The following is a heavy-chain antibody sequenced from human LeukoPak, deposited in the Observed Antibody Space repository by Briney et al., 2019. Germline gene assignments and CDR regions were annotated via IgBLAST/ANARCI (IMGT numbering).Heavy chain of an antibody. D-gene: IGHD5-18*01. CDR2: ISSSGSTI. CDR1: GFTFSSYE. Sequence: GGSLRLSCAASGFTFSSYEMNWVRQAPGMGLEWVSYISSSGSTIYYADSVKGRFTISRDNAKNSLYLQMNSLRAEDTAVYYCARATAMVNLGYWGQGTLVTVSS. J-gene: IGHJ4*02. V-gene: IGHV3-48*03. CDR3: ARATAMVNLGY.